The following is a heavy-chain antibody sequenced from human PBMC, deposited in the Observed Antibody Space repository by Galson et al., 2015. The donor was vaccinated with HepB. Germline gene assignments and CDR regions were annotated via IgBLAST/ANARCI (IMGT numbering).Heavy chain of an antibody. J-gene: IGHJ3*02. CDR2: INHSGST. CDR1: GGSFSGYY. CDR3: ARHVWRGAQAAFDI. V-gene: IGHV4-34*01. D-gene: IGHD3-10*01. Sequence: ETLSLTCAVYGGSFSGYYWSWIRQPPGKGLEWIGEINHSGSTNYNPSLKSRVTISVDTSKNQFSLKLSSVTAADTAVYYCARHVWRGAQAAFDIWGQGTMVTVSS.